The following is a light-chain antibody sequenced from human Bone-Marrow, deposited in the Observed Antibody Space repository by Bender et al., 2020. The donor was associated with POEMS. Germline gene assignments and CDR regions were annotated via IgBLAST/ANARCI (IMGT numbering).Light chain of an antibody. V-gene: IGLV2-8*01. CDR1: SSNVGLFNY. CDR3: QSYDFTLGGWV. J-gene: IGLJ3*02. CDR2: AVS. Sequence: QSALTQPPSASGSPGQSVTISCTGTSSNVGLFNYVSWYQQHPGKAPKLLIFAVSQRPSGVPYRFSGSKSGNTASLTITGLQADDEADYYCQSYDFTLGGWVFGGGTKLTVL.